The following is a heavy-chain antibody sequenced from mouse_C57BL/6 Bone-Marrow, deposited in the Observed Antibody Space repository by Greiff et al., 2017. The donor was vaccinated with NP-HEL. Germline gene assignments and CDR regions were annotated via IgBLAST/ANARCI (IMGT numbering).Heavy chain of an antibody. CDR3: ARHGGNRYAMDY. CDR1: GFTFSSYG. J-gene: IGHJ4*01. V-gene: IGHV5-6*01. Sequence: EVMLVESGGDLVKPGGSLKLSCAASGFTFSSYGMSWVRQTPDKRLEWVATISSGGSYTYYPDSVKGRFTISRDNAKNTLYLQMSSLKSEDKARYYCARHGGNRYAMDYWGQGTSVTVSS. CDR2: ISSGGSYT. D-gene: IGHD2-1*01.